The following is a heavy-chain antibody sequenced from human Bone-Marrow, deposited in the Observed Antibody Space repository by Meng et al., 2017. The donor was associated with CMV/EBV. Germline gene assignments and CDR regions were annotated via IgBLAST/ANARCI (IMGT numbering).Heavy chain of an antibody. J-gene: IGHJ4*02. CDR2: INPNSGGT. Sequence: ASVKVSCKASGYTFTGYYMHWVRQAPGQGLEWMGWINPNSGGTNYAQKFQGRVTMTRDTSISTAYMELSRLRSDDTAVYYCARTSRLAVAGTKYYFDYWGQGTLVTVSS. V-gene: IGHV1-2*02. CDR3: ARTSRLAVAGTKYYFDY. D-gene: IGHD6-19*01. CDR1: GYTFTGYY.